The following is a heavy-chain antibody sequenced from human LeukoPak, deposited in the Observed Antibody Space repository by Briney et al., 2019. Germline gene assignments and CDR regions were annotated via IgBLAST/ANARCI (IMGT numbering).Heavy chain of an antibody. Sequence: ASVKVSCKASGYTFTRYYMHWVRQAPGHGLEWLGWINPNSGGTNYAQKFQGRVTMTRDTSISTAYMELSRRRSDDTAVYYCSRACSYFDWTQYYFDYWGQGTLVTVSS. CDR1: GYTFTRYY. CDR2: INPNSGGT. J-gene: IGHJ4*02. CDR3: SRACSYFDWTQYYFDY. V-gene: IGHV1-2*02. D-gene: IGHD3-9*01.